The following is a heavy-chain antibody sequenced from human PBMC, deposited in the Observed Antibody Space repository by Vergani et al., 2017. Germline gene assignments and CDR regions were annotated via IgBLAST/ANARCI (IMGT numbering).Heavy chain of an antibody. CDR2: IYYSGST. V-gene: IGHV4-39*07. D-gene: IGHD3-22*01. CDR1: GGSISSSSYY. J-gene: IGHJ6*03. CDR3: AREGYYYDSSGYYPPYYYYYMDV. Sequence: QVQLQESGPGLVKPSETLSLTCSVSGGSISSSSYYWGWIRQPPGKGLEWIGSIYYSGSTYYNPSLKSRVTISVDTSKNQFSLKLSSVTAADTAVYYCAREGYYYDSSGYYPPYYYYYMDVWGKGTTVTVSS.